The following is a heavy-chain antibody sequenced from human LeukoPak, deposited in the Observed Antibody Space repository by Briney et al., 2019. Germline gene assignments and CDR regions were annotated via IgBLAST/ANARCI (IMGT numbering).Heavy chain of an antibody. CDR2: VYYSGST. D-gene: IGHD2-2*01. Sequence: PSETLSLTCIVSGGSVSSSNYYWGWIRQPPGKGLEWIGSVYYSGSTYYNPSLKSRVTISVDTSKNQFSLKLRSATAADTAVYYCARHKGQHTVDYWGQGTLVTVSS. V-gene: IGHV4-39*01. J-gene: IGHJ4*02. CDR3: ARHKGQHTVDY. CDR1: GGSVSSSNYY.